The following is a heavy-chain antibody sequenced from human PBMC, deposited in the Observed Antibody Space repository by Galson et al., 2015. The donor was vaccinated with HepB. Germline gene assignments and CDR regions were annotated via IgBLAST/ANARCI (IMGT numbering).Heavy chain of an antibody. V-gene: IGHV3-30-3*02. CDR2: ISYDGSNK. J-gene: IGHJ4*02. CDR1: GFTFSSYA. CDR3: TNDYYDSSGTDY. Sequence: SLRLSCAASGFTFSSYAMHWVRQAPGKGLEWVAVISYDGSNKYYADSVKGRFTISRDDSKSIAYLQMNSLKTEDTAVYYCTNDYYDSSGTDYWGQGTLVTVSS. D-gene: IGHD3-22*01.